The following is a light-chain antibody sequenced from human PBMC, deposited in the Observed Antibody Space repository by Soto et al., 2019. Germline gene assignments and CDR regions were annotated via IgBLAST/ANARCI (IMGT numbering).Light chain of an antibody. Sequence: QPVLTQPPSVSGAPGQRVTISCTGSGSNIGAGYDVHWYQQLPGTAPKLLIYGNSNRPSRVPDRFSGSKSGTSASLAITGLQAEDEADYYCQSYDSSLSDWVFGGGTKLTVL. CDR1: GSNIGAGYD. J-gene: IGLJ3*02. V-gene: IGLV1-40*01. CDR2: GNS. CDR3: QSYDSSLSDWV.